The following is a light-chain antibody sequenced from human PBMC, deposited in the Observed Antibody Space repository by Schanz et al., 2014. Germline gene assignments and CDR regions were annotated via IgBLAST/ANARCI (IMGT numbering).Light chain of an antibody. CDR2: DAS. Sequence: EILMTQSPGTLSLSPGERATLSCRASQSVRSNYLAWYQQKPGQAPRILIYDASNRAGGIPARFSGSGSGTDFTLTISSLEPEDFAVYYCQQRTGWLWTFGQGTKVEIK. CDR3: QQRTGWLWT. J-gene: IGKJ1*01. V-gene: IGKV3D-20*02. CDR1: QSVRSNY.